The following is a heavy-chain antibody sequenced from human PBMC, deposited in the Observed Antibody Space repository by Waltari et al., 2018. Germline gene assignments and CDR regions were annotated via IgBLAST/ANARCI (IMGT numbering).Heavy chain of an antibody. J-gene: IGHJ3*02. V-gene: IGHV5-51*01. Sequence: EVQLVQSGAEVKKPGASLKISCKGSGYSFTSYWIGWVRQMPGKGLEWMGIIYPGDSDTRYSPSFQGQVTISADKSISTAYLQWSSLKASDTAMYYCARHTAYCSSTSCLVDAFDIWGQGTMVTVSS. CDR3: ARHTAYCSSTSCLVDAFDI. CDR1: GYSFTSYW. D-gene: IGHD2-2*01. CDR2: IYPGDSDT.